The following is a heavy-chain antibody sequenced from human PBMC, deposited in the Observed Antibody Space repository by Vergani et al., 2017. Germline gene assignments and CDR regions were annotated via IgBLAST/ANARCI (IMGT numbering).Heavy chain of an antibody. J-gene: IGHJ4*02. CDR1: GYTFSNYY. CDR2: INPSGGHT. CDR3: ARGDYGILTGYRY. D-gene: IGHD3-9*01. V-gene: IGHV1-46*03. Sequence: QVQVVQPGAEVKKSGASVKVSCKTSGYTFSNYYMHWVRQAPGQGLEWMGIINPSGGHTNYAQKFQGRVTMTRDTSTSTVYMELSSLRSEDTAIYYGARGDYGILTGYRYWGQGTLVTVSA.